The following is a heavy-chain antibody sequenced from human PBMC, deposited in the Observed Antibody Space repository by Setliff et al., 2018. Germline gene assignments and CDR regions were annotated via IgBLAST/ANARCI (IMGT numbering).Heavy chain of an antibody. CDR3: ARGKWFRLDKSAWSNWFDP. J-gene: IGHJ5*02. CDR2: MNAHSGNS. D-gene: IGHD5-12*01. CDR1: GYSFSDYD. Sequence: ASVKVSCKASGYSFSDYDINWVRQAPGQGLEWMGWMNAHSGNSGCAQKFQGRVTMTRDTSISTAYMELNSLQYVDTAVYYCARGKWFRLDKSAWSNWFDPWGQGTLVTVSS. V-gene: IGHV1-8*01.